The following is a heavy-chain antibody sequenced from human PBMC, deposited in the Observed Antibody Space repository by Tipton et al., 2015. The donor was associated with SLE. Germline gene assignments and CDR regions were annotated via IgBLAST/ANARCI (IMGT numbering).Heavy chain of an antibody. D-gene: IGHD4-11*01. CDR3: ARLYSTTEAVYYYGMDV. J-gene: IGHJ6*02. CDR1: GGSIGRYY. V-gene: IGHV4-59*01. Sequence: TLSLTCTVSGGSIGRYYWSWIRQPPGKGLEWIGYIYYSGNTNYNPSLKSRVTISVDRSKTQFSLNLSSVTAADTAVYYCARLYSTTEAVYYYGMDVWGQGTTVTVSS. CDR2: IYYSGNT.